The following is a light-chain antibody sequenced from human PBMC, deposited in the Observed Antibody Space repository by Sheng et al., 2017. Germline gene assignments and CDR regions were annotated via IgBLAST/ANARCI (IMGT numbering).Light chain of an antibody. CDR1: QSVSSSY. CDR3: QQRSNWPET. V-gene: IGKV3D-20*02. Sequence: EIVLTQSPDTLSLSPGERATLSCRASQSVSSSYLAWHQQKPGQAPRLLIYGASSRATGIPDRFSGSGSGTDFTLTISRLEPEDFAVYYCQQRSNWPETFGQGTKVEIK. J-gene: IGKJ1*01. CDR2: GAS.